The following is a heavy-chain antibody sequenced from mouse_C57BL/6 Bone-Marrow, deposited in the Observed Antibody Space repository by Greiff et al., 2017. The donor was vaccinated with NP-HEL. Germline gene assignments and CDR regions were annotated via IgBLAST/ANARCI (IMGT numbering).Heavy chain of an antibody. CDR1: GFTFSDYG. D-gene: IGHD3-2*02. CDR2: ISSGSSTI. Sequence: EVQLQESGGGLVKPGGSLKLSCAASGFTFSDYGMHWVRQAPEKGLEWVAYISSGSSTIYYADTVKGRFTISRDNAKNTLFLQMTSLRSEDTAMYYCARRSSGYNYFDYWGQGTTLTVSS. V-gene: IGHV5-17*01. J-gene: IGHJ2*01. CDR3: ARRSSGYNYFDY.